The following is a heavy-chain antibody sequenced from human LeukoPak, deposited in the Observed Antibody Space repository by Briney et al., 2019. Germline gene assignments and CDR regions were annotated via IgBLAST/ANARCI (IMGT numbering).Heavy chain of an antibody. CDR2: IYHSGST. D-gene: IGHD6-13*01. V-gene: IGHV4-38-2*02. Sequence: SETLSLTCTVSGYSISSGYYWGWIRQPPGKGLEWIGSIYHSGSTYYNPSLKSRVTISVDTSKNQFSLKLSSVTAADTAVYYCAIHSSSWYYWGQGTLVTVSS. CDR3: AIHSSSWYY. CDR1: GYSISSGYY. J-gene: IGHJ4*02.